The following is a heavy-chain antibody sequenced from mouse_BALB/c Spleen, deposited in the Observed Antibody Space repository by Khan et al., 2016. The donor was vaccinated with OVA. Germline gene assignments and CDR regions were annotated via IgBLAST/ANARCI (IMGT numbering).Heavy chain of an antibody. CDR2: IFPGSGDT. D-gene: IGHD1-1*01. CDR1: GYTFPDFV. J-gene: IGHJ2*01. CDR3: ARSGYGSLVY. Sequence: QVQLQQPGPELVKPGSSMKMSCKASGYTFPDFVLNWVKQRTGQGLEWIGQIFPGSGDTYYNEKFKGKATLTADKSSNTVYMQLGSLTSEDSAVYFCARSGYGSLVYWGQGTTLTVSS. V-gene: IGHV1-77*01.